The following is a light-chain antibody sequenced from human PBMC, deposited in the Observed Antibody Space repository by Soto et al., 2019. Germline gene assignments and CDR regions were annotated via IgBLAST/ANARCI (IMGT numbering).Light chain of an antibody. J-gene: IGKJ5*01. V-gene: IGKV3-15*01. CDR2: DTS. CDR1: QIVSIK. Sequence: IVITHSTGILSVSPEVIATLSCSASQIVSIKLAWYQQKSGQALRLLIYDTSTRATGIPARFSGSGSGTEFTLTISSLQSEDFAVYYCQQYNNGPTITFGQGGRLAT. CDR3: QQYNNGPTIT.